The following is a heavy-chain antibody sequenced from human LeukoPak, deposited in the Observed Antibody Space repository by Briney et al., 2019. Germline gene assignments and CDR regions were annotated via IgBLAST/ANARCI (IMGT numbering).Heavy chain of an antibody. J-gene: IGHJ4*02. D-gene: IGHD3-10*01. CDR2: IYHSGST. CDR1: GGSISSGGYS. Sequence: PSETLSLTCAVSGGSISSGGYSWRWLRQPPGKGLEWIGYIYHSGSTYYNPSLKSRVTISVDRSKNQFSLKLSSVTAADTAVYYCARVRGSGSLYFDYWGQGTLVTVSS. CDR3: ARVRGSGSLYFDY. V-gene: IGHV4-30-2*01.